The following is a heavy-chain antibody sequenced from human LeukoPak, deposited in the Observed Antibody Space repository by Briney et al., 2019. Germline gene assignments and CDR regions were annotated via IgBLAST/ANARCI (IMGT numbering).Heavy chain of an antibody. V-gene: IGHV3-33*01. CDR3: ARGTYYFDY. CDR2: IWYDGSNQ. Sequence: GGSLRLSCAASGFTFSSYAMHWVRQAPGKGLEWVAVIWYDGSNQYYADSVKGRFTLSRDNSKNTLYLRMNSLRAEDTAVYYCARGTYYFDYWGQGTLVTVSS. J-gene: IGHJ4*02. CDR1: GFTFSSYA.